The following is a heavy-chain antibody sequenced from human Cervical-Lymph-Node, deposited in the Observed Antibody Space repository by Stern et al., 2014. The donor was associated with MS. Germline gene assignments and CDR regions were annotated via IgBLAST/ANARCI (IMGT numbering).Heavy chain of an antibody. V-gene: IGHV4-31*03. CDR2: IYHSGST. Sequence: QVQLQESGPGLVKPSQTLSLTCTVSGGSISSGGYFWSWIRQHPGKGLEWIGYIYHSGSTYYNPSLKSRVTISVDTSTNQFSLTLTSVTAADTAVYYCARKGAIVPAAIENWFDSWGQGTLVTVSS. J-gene: IGHJ5*01. CDR1: GGSISSGGYF. D-gene: IGHD2-2*01. CDR3: ARKGAIVPAAIENWFDS.